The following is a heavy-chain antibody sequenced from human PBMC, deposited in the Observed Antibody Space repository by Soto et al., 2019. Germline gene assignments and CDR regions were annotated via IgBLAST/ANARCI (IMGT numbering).Heavy chain of an antibody. CDR1: GYGFTTYG. CDR3: ARGRDGDY. J-gene: IGHJ4*02. CDR2: TSAHTGNP. Sequence: QVHLVQSGAAVKKPGTSVKVSCKGSGYGFTTYGITWVRQAPGQGLEWMAWTSAHTGNPNYAQKRQGRVTVTKDASTSTACMKLRSLRSDDRAVYNCARGRDGDYRGQGARVSVPS. D-gene: IGHD6-6*01. V-gene: IGHV1-18*01.